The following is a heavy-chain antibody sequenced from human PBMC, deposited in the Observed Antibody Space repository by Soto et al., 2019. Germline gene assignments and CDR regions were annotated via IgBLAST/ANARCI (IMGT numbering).Heavy chain of an antibody. CDR3: TRESQYSGWFDF. D-gene: IGHD6-19*01. CDR1: GGSLSNYY. V-gene: IGHV4-59*01. Sequence: QVRLQESGPALVKPSETLSLTCSVSGGSLSNYYWSWIRQPPGKGLEWIGFVYYTGSTAYNPSLESQVTISLDSSETQFSLRLTSVTAADTAIYYCTRESQYSGWFDFWCQGTLVTVSS. CDR2: VYYTGST. J-gene: IGHJ4*02.